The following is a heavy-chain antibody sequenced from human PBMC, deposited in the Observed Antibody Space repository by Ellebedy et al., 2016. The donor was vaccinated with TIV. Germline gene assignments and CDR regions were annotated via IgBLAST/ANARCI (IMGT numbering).Heavy chain of an antibody. J-gene: IGHJ5*02. D-gene: IGHD2-2*02. Sequence: SETLSLTXTVSGGSISSGDYYWSWIRQPPGKGLEWIGYIYYSGSTYYNPSLKSRVTISVDTSKNQFSLKLSSVTAADTAVYYCARGAAISRSINWFDPWGQGTLVTVSS. CDR3: ARGAAISRSINWFDP. CDR2: IYYSGST. CDR1: GGSISSGDYY. V-gene: IGHV4-30-4*01.